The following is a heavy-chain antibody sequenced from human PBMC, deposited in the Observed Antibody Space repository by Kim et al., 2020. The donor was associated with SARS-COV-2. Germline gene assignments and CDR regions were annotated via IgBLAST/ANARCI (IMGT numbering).Heavy chain of an antibody. CDR3: ASGGVSDY. D-gene: IGHD3-10*01. Sequence: SGSTNYHPSLTTRVTISVDTSKTQFPLKLSSVTAADTAVYYCASGGVSDYWGQGTLVTVSS. J-gene: IGHJ4*02. CDR2: SGST. V-gene: IGHV4-34*01.